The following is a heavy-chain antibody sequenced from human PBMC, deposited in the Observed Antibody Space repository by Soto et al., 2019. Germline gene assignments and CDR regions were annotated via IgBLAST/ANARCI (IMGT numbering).Heavy chain of an antibody. Sequence: QVQLVQSGAEVKKPGSSVKVSCKASGGTFSNFGMSWVRQAPGQGLEWMGVIIPVFGRANYVRTFQGRVMITADESTSTVYMVLRSLRSEDTAVYFCARDTSDGVLAATGLEYWGQGTLVTVSS. CDR3: ARDTSDGVLAATGLEY. CDR1: GGTFSNFG. D-gene: IGHD2-15*01. CDR2: IIPVFGRA. J-gene: IGHJ4*02. V-gene: IGHV1-69*01.